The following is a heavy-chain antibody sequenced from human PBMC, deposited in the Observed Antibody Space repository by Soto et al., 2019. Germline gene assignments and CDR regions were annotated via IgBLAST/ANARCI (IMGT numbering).Heavy chain of an antibody. CDR3: ARARGVVVAAYDY. CDR2: ISSSSSYI. V-gene: IGHV3-21*01. CDR1: GFTFSSYS. D-gene: IGHD2-15*01. Sequence: GGSLRLSCAASGFTFSSYSMNWVRQAPGKGLEWVSSISSSSSYIYYADSVKGRFTISRDNAKNSLYLQMNSLRAEDTAVYYCARARGVVVAAYDYWGQGTLVTVSS. J-gene: IGHJ4*02.